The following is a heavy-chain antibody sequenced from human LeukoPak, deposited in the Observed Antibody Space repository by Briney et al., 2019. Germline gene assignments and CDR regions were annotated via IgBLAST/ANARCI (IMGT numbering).Heavy chain of an antibody. Sequence: GASLEISCKGSGYSFTNYWIAWGRQMPGKGLEWMGIVYPSDSDTKYSTSFQGQVTISADKSINTAYLQWSSLKASDTAIYYCARTMIRGLNDAFDIWGQGTMVTVSS. D-gene: IGHD3-10*01. J-gene: IGHJ3*02. CDR3: ARTMIRGLNDAFDI. CDR2: VYPSDSDT. V-gene: IGHV5-51*01. CDR1: GYSFTNYW.